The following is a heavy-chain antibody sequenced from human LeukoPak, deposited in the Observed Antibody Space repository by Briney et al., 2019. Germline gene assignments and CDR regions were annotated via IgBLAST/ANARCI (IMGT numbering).Heavy chain of an antibody. CDR2: ISSSTTTI. V-gene: IGHV3-48*01. J-gene: IGHJ3*02. Sequence: GGSLRLSCAASGFTFSDFTMTWVRQAPGRGLKWVSYISSSTTTIYYADSVRGRFTISRDNVKNSLYLQMNSLRAEDTAVYYCARVPQQQLVAFDIWGQGTMVTVSS. CDR3: ARVPQQQLVAFDI. D-gene: IGHD6-13*01. CDR1: GFTFSDFT.